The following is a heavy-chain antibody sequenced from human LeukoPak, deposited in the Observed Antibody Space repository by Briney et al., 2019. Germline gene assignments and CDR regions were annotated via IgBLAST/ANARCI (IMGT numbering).Heavy chain of an antibody. Sequence: ASVKVSCKASGYTLISYYIHWVRQASGQGLEWVGRLNPSSGNTDYAQKFQGRVTMTRDTSTSTVYMELSSLRSEDTAVYYCAREGHRDDYNSERFDYWGQGTLVTVSS. CDR3: AREGHRDDYNSERFDY. CDR1: GYTLISYY. J-gene: IGHJ4*02. D-gene: IGHD5-24*01. CDR2: LNPSSGNT. V-gene: IGHV1-46*01.